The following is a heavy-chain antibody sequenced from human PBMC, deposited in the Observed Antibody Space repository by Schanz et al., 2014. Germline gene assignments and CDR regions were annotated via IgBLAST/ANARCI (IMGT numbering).Heavy chain of an antibody. Sequence: SVKGRFTISRDSATSSLYLQMDSLRDEDTAVYYCARGLAAANTRVDYWGQGTLVTVSS. CDR3: ARGLAAANTRVDY. D-gene: IGHD6-13*01. V-gene: IGHV3-21*01. J-gene: IGHJ4*02.